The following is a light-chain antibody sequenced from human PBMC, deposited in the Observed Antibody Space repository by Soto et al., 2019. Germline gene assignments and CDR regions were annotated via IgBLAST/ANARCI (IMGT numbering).Light chain of an antibody. V-gene: IGKV3-11*01. CDR1: QSVSSY. CDR3: QQRSNWPLT. CDR2: DAS. Sequence: EIVLTQSPATLSLSPGERATLSCRASQSVSSYLAWYQQKPGQAPRLLIYDASNRATGIPARLSGSGSATDFTLTSSSLEPEDFAVYYWQQRSNWPLTFGGGTKVEIK. J-gene: IGKJ4*01.